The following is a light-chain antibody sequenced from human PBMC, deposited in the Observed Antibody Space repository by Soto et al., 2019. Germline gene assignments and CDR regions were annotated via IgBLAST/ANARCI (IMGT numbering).Light chain of an antibody. J-gene: IGLJ7*01. V-gene: IGLV6-57*03. CDR1: SGSIADNY. CDR3: QSYHGPPVV. CDR2: EYN. Sequence: NFMLTQPHSVSESPGKTVTISCTRSSGSIADNYVQWYQLRPGSAPTTVIFEYNQRASGVSARFSASFDTSSNSASLIISGLQPEDEADYYCQSYHGPPVVFGGGTQLTVL.